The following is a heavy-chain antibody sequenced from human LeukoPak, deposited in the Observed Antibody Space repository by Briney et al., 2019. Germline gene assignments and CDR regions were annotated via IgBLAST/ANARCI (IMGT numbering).Heavy chain of an antibody. D-gene: IGHD4-17*01. J-gene: IGHJ4*02. Sequence: SVKVSCKASGGTFSSYAISWVRQAPGQGLEWMGRIIPILGIAIYAQKFQGRVTMTEDTSTDTAYMELSSLRSEDTAVYYCATVPDYGLNLWGQGTLVTVSS. CDR2: IIPILGIA. CDR3: ATVPDYGLNL. V-gene: IGHV1-69*04. CDR1: GGTFSSYA.